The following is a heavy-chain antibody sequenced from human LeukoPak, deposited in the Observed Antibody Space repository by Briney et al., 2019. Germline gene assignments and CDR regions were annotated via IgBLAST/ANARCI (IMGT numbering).Heavy chain of an antibody. Sequence: GGSLRLSCAASGFTFSSYAMHWVRQAPGKGLEWVAVISYDGSNKYYADSVKGRFTISRDNSKNTLYLQTNSLRAEDTAVYYCARDYWAEDWGQRTLVTVSS. D-gene: IGHD2-8*02. CDR2: ISYDGSNK. J-gene: IGHJ4*02. CDR3: ARDYWAED. V-gene: IGHV3-30-3*01. CDR1: GFTFSSYA.